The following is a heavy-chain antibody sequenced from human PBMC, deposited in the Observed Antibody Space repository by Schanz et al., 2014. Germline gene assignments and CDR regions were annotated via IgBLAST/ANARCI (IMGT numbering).Heavy chain of an antibody. CDR1: GFTFSNYS. CDR2: ISSTSSYI. Sequence: EVQLVESGGGLVKPGGSLRLSCAASGFTFSNYSMNWVRQAPGKGLEWVSSISSTSSYIFYADSVKGRFTISRDNSNNTVFLQMNSLRAEDTAVYYCARLDSSSWYPRYWGQGTLVTVSS. V-gene: IGHV3-21*04. D-gene: IGHD6-13*01. CDR3: ARLDSSSWYPRY. J-gene: IGHJ4*02.